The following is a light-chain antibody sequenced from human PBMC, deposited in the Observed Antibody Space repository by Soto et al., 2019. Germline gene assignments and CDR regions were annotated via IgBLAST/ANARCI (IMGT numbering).Light chain of an antibody. CDR1: QDISNY. CDR3: QQYDNFPFT. V-gene: IGKV1-33*01. J-gene: IGKJ3*01. Sequence: DIQMTQSPSSLSASVGDRVTITCQASQDISNYLNWYQQKPGKAPKLLIYDASNLETGVPSRFSGSGSGTDFTFTISSLQPEDFAIYYCQQYDNFPFTFGPGTKVDIK. CDR2: DAS.